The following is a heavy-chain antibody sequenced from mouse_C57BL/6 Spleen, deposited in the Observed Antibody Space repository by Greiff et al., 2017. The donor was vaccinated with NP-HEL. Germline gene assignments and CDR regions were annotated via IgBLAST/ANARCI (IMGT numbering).Heavy chain of an antibody. CDR3: ARVYDGYYWYFDV. D-gene: IGHD2-3*01. J-gene: IGHJ1*03. Sequence: ESGPGLVKPSHSLSLTCSVTGYSITSGYYWNWIRQFPGNKLEWMGYISYDGSNNYNPSLKNRISITRDTSKNQFYLKLNSVTTEDTATYYCARVYDGYYWYFDVWGTGTTVTVSS. CDR2: ISYDGSN. CDR1: GYSITSGYY. V-gene: IGHV3-6*01.